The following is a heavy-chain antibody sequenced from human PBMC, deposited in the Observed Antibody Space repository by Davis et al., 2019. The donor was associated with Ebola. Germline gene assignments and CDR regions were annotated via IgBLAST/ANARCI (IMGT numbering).Heavy chain of an antibody. J-gene: IGHJ6*02. CDR2: IKQDGSDK. CDR1: GFTFSDYW. Sequence: GGSLRLSCAASGFTFSDYWMVWVRHAPGKGLEWVANIKQDGSDKYYLDSVEDRFIISRDNAQNFLYLQMNSLRAEDTAVYYCAKEREDYFAMDVWGQGTTVTVSS. CDR3: AKEREDYFAMDV. V-gene: IGHV3-7*03.